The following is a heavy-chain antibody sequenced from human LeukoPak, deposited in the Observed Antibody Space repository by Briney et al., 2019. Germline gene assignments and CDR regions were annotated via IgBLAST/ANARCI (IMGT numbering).Heavy chain of an antibody. Sequence: PGGSLRLSCAASGFTFSTFAMIWVRQPPGKGLEWVSSIFPSGGEIHYADSVRGRFTISRDNSKNTLYLQMNSLRAEDTAVYYCAKPVYHLIEDDLFDYWGQGTLVTVSS. J-gene: IGHJ4*02. D-gene: IGHD2-2*01. CDR2: IFPSGGEI. CDR1: GFTFSTFA. V-gene: IGHV3-23*01. CDR3: AKPVYHLIEDDLFDY.